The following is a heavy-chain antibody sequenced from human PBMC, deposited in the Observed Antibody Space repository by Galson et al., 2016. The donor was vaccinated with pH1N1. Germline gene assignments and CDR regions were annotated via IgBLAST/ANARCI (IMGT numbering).Heavy chain of an antibody. Sequence: SLRLSCAASGFIFSNIGMSWVRQVPGKGPEWVSSIDSSGSHIYYAHSLKGRFTVSRDNAKNSLFLQMNSLIADEDTAVYYCVTDWTFGSTFEHWGQGTLVTVSS. J-gene: IGHJ4*02. D-gene: IGHD2-2*01. CDR3: VTDWTFGSTFEH. CDR1: GFIFSNIG. V-gene: IGHV3-21*06. CDR2: IDSSGSHI.